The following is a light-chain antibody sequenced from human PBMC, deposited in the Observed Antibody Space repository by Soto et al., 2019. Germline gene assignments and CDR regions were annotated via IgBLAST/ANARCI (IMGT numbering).Light chain of an antibody. CDR3: QERSNWPIT. J-gene: IGKJ5*01. CDR1: QSVSSY. Sequence: EILLTQTPANLSLSPGERATLSCRARQSVSSYLAWYQQKPGQAPRLLIYDPSNKATGIPARFSGSGSGTDFTLTIGSLEPEDFAVYYCQERSNWPITYGQGTRLEI. V-gene: IGKV3-11*01. CDR2: DPS.